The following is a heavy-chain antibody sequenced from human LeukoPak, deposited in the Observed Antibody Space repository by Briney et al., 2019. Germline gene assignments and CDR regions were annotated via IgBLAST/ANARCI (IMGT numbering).Heavy chain of an antibody. J-gene: IGHJ4*02. CDR1: GGSVSSGSYY. CDR2: IYYSGST. CDR3: ARGVVPAAKFDY. D-gene: IGHD2-2*01. Sequence: ASETLSLTGTVSGGSVSSGSYYWSWIRQPPGKGLEWIGYIYYSGSTNYNPSLKSRVTISVDTSKNQFSLKLSSVTAADTAVYYCARGVVPAAKFDYWGQGTLVTVSS. V-gene: IGHV4-61*01.